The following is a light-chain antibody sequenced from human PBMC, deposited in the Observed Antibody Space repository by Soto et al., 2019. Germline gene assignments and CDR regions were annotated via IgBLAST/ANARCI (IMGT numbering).Light chain of an antibody. J-gene: IGLJ1*01. CDR1: SSDVGSYNL. Sequence: QSALTQPASVSGSPGQSITFSCTGTSSDVGSYNLVSWYQQHPGKAPKLMIYEVSKRPSGVSNRFSGSKSGNTASLTISGLQAEDEADYYCCSYAGSRVFGTGTKLTVL. CDR2: EVS. CDR3: CSYAGSRV. V-gene: IGLV2-23*02.